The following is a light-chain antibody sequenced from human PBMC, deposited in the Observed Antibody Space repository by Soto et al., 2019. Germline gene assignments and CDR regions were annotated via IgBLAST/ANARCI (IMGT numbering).Light chain of an antibody. CDR2: DAS. J-gene: IGKJ3*01. V-gene: IGKV1-5*01. CDR1: QYISTW. Sequence: DIQMTQSPSTLSAYVEDRVTLTCRASQYISTWLAWYQQQPGKAPKLLIHDASSLQSGVPSRFSGRGSGTEFTLTFTSLQPDDFATYYCQYHDYHFGPGTKVDIK. CDR3: QYHDYH.